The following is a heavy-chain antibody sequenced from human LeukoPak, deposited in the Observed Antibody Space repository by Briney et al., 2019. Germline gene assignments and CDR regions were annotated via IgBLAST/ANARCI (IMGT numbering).Heavy chain of an antibody. J-gene: IGHJ3*01. CDR2: INPNSGGT. D-gene: IGHD3-22*01. CDR3: AREVFYYDSSGRSPGAFDV. V-gene: IGHV1-2*04. CDR1: GYTFTGYY. Sequence: SVKVSCKASGYTFTGYYMHWVRQAPGQGLEWMGWINPNSGGTNYAQKFQGWVTMTRDTSISTAYMELSRLRSDDTAVYYCAREVFYYDSSGRSPGAFDVWGQGTMVTVSS.